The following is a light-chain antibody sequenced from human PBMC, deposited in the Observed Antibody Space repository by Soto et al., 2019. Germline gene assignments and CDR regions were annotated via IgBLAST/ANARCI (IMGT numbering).Light chain of an antibody. J-gene: IGLJ1*01. V-gene: IGLV2-14*01. CDR1: SSDVGGYNY. CDR3: SSYTSSILYV. Sequence: QSELTQPASVSGSPGQSITISCTGTSSDVGGYNYVSWYQQHPGKAPKLMIYDVSNRPSGVSNRFSGSKSGNTASLTISGLQAEYEADYYCSSYTSSILYVFGTGTKVTAL. CDR2: DVS.